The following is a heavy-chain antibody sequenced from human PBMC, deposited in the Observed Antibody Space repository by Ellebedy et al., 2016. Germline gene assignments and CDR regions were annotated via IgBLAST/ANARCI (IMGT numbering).Heavy chain of an antibody. CDR3: AREYQLPQYNWFDP. J-gene: IGHJ5*02. Sequence: SETLSLTXTVSGGSISSGGYYWSWIRQHPGKGLEWIGYIYYSGSTYYNPSLKSRVTISVDTSKNQFSLKLSSVTAADTAVYYCAREYQLPQYNWFDPWGQGTLVTVSS. D-gene: IGHD2-2*01. CDR1: GGSISSGGYY. V-gene: IGHV4-31*03. CDR2: IYYSGST.